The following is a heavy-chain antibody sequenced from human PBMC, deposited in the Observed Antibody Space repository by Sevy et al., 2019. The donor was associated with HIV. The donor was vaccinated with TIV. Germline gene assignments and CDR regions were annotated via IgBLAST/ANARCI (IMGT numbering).Heavy chain of an antibody. CDR3: VRGLQTHCDRTACPLDY. CDR2: IGTLADT. D-gene: IGHD2-21*01. J-gene: IGHJ4*02. V-gene: IGHV3-13*01. CDR1: GFTFSGSD. Sequence: GGSLRLSCAASGFTFSGSDMHWVRQVKGKGLEWISSIGTLADTFYADSVKGRFTISRDNAQSYLYLHMSSLKVGDTAHYFCVRGLQTHCDRTACPLDYWGQGTLVTVSS.